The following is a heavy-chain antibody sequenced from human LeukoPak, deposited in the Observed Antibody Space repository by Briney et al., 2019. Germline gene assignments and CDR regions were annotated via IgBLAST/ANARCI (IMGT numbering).Heavy chain of an antibody. CDR1: GFPLSRYS. Sequence: GGSLRLSCAASGFPLSRYSINWVRQAPGKGLEWVSYISSSGSAIYHVDSVKGRFPVSRDNDKNSLFLQMNSPRAEDTAVYYCVRVKGSYFDYWGQGALVTVSS. D-gene: IGHD2-15*01. J-gene: IGHJ4*02. V-gene: IGHV3-48*01. CDR2: ISSSGSAI. CDR3: VRVKGSYFDY.